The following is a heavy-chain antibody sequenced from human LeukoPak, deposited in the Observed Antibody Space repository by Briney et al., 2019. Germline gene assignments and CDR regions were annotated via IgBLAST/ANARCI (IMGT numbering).Heavy chain of an antibody. CDR2: ISSSGSTI. V-gene: IGHV3-48*03. CDR1: GFTFSSYE. CDR3: AREGSDGIQLWFDY. Sequence: GGSLRLSCAASGFTFSSYEMNWVRQAPGKGLEWVPYISSSGSTIYYADSVKGRFTISRDNSKNTLYLQMNSLRAEDTAVYYCAREGSDGIQLWFDYWGQGTLVTVSS. J-gene: IGHJ4*02. D-gene: IGHD5-18*01.